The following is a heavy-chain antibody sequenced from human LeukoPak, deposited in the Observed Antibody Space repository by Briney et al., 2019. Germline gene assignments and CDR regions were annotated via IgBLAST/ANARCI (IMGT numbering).Heavy chain of an antibody. Sequence: SETLSLTCTVSGGSISSSSYSWGWIRQPPGKGLEWIGSIYYSGSTYYNPSLKSRVTISVDTSKNQFSLKLSSVTAADTAVYYCARRAREALLNWFDPWGQGTLVTVSS. CDR1: GGSISSSSYS. J-gene: IGHJ5*02. D-gene: IGHD1-26*01. CDR3: ARRAREALLNWFDP. V-gene: IGHV4-39*01. CDR2: IYYSGST.